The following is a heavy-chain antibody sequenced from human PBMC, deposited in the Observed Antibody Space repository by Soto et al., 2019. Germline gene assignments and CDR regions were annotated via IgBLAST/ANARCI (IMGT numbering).Heavy chain of an antibody. D-gene: IGHD5-18*01. CDR2: ISTYNGKT. CDR1: GYTFSTYP. V-gene: IGHV1-18*01. J-gene: IGHJ6*02. Sequence: QVQLVQSGAEVKKPGASVKVSCKTSGYTFSTYPISWVRQAPGQGLEWVGWISTYNGKTNYGQKLQGRVTMTKDTSTSTVYMELRSLRSDDTAVYYCARLDSDYDYYYAMDVWGQGTTVTVSS. CDR3: ARLDSDYDYYYAMDV.